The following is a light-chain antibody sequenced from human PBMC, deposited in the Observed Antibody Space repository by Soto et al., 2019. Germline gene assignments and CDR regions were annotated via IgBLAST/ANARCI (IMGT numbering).Light chain of an antibody. CDR3: CSYAGSSTLYV. Sequence: QSVLTQPASVYGSPGQSITISCTGTSSDFGSYNLVSWYQQHPGKAPKLMIYEVSKRPSGVSNRFSGSKSGNTASLTISGLQAEDEADYYCCSYAGSSTLYVFGTGTKVTVL. J-gene: IGLJ1*01. V-gene: IGLV2-23*02. CDR2: EVS. CDR1: SSDFGSYNL.